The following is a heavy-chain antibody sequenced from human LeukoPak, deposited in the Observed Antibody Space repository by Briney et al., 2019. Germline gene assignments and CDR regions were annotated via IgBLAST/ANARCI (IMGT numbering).Heavy chain of an antibody. Sequence: GGSLRLSCAASGFSFSSYAMHWVRQAPGKGLEWVSVIYSDGSTYYADSVKGRFTISRDNSKNTLYLQMNSLRAEDTAVYYCARDLYFGELLGGVDPWGQGTLVIVSS. CDR3: ARDLYFGELLGGVDP. D-gene: IGHD3-10*01. J-gene: IGHJ5*02. CDR2: IYSDGST. CDR1: GFSFSSYA. V-gene: IGHV3-66*01.